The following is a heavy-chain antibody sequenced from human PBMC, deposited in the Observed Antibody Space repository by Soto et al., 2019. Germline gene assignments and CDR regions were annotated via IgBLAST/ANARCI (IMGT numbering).Heavy chain of an antibody. J-gene: IGHJ4*02. V-gene: IGHV3-30-3*01. CDR1: GFSFSSCA. Sequence: QVQLVESGGGVVQPGRSLRLSCAASGFSFSSCAMHWVRQAPGKGLEWVAVVSHDGSNKYYADSVKGRVTISRDNSINTVYLQMSSLRAEDTAVYYCARVSIAVAGIAYYFDYWGQGTLVTASS. CDR2: VSHDGSNK. D-gene: IGHD6-19*01. CDR3: ARVSIAVAGIAYYFDY.